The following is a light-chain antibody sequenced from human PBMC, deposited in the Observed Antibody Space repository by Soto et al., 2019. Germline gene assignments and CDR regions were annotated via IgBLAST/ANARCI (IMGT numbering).Light chain of an antibody. CDR3: QQYGSSPRA. J-gene: IGKJ1*01. V-gene: IGKV3-20*01. Sequence: ESVWTQSPGTLSFSPGERATLSCRASQSVTSSYLAWYQQKPGQAPRLLIYGASSRATGIPDRFSGSGSGTDFSLTISRLEPEDFAVYYCQQYGSSPRAFGQGTKVEIK. CDR2: GAS. CDR1: QSVTSSY.